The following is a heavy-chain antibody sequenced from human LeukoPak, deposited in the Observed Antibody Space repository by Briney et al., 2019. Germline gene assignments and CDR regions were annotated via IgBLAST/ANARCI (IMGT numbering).Heavy chain of an antibody. J-gene: IGHJ5*02. Sequence: SETLSLTCTVSGGSISSGGYYWSWIRQHPGKGLEWIGYIYYSGSTYYNPSLKSRVTISVDKSKNQFSLKLSSVTAADTAVYYCARDIVVVPADEGPTSWQGWFDPWGQGTLVTVSS. CDR3: ARDIVVVPADEGPTSWQGWFDP. V-gene: IGHV4-31*03. CDR1: GGSISSGGYY. CDR2: IYYSGST. D-gene: IGHD2-2*01.